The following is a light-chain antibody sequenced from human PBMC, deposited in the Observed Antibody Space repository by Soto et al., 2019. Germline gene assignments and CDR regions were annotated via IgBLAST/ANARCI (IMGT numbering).Light chain of an antibody. J-gene: IGKJ1*01. CDR2: GAS. CDR1: QGVSNTY. CDR3: QQFGGSSRT. Sequence: EIVLTQSPGTLSLSPGERATLSCRASQGVSNTYLAWYQQKPGQAPRLLIYGASFRATGIPDRFSGSGSGTDFTLTITRLEHEDFPVYYCQQFGGSSRTFGQGTKVDIK. V-gene: IGKV3-20*01.